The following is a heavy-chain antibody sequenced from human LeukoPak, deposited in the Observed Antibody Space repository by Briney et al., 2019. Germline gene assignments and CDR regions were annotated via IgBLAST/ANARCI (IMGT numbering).Heavy chain of an antibody. Sequence: SETLSLTCTVSGGSISSYYWSWIRQPAGKGLEWIGRIYTSGSTNYNPSLKSRVTISVDTSKNQFSLKLSSVTAADTAVYYCARGVRLYYYDSSGYSNWFDPWGQGTLVTVSS. CDR2: IYTSGST. CDR1: GGSISSYY. V-gene: IGHV4-4*07. D-gene: IGHD3-22*01. CDR3: ARGVRLYYYDSSGYSNWFDP. J-gene: IGHJ5*02.